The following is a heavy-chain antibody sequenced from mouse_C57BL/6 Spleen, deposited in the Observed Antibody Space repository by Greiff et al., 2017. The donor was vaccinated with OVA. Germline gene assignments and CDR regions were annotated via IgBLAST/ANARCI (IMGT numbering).Heavy chain of an antibody. V-gene: IGHV5-17*01. Sequence: EVQVVESGGGLVKPGGSLKLSCAASGFTFSDYGMHWVRQAPEKGLEWVAYISSGSSTIYYADTVKGRFPISRDNAKNTLFLQMTSLRSEDTAMYYCARPGSNYRVDAMDYWGQGTSVTVSS. D-gene: IGHD2-5*01. CDR3: ARPGSNYRVDAMDY. J-gene: IGHJ4*01. CDR2: ISSGSSTI. CDR1: GFTFSDYG.